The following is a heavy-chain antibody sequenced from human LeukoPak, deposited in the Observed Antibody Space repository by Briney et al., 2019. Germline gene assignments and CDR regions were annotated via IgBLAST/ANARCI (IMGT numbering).Heavy chain of an antibody. D-gene: IGHD2-2*01. Sequence: WASVKVSCKASGYTFTGYYMHWVRQAPGQGLEWMGWINPNSGDTDYAQKFQGRVTMTRDTSISTAYMELSRLTSDDTAVYYCARPHCSSTSCPYYFDYWGQGTLVTVSS. CDR3: ARPHCSSTSCPYYFDY. CDR2: INPNSGDT. CDR1: GYTFTGYY. J-gene: IGHJ4*02. V-gene: IGHV1-2*02.